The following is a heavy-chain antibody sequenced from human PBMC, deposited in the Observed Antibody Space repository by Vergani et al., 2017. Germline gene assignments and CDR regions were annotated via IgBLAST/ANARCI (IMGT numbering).Heavy chain of an antibody. CDR3: AKDESSRAYCGGDCYYYGMDV. V-gene: IGHV3-30*18. CDR1: GFTFSSYG. J-gene: IGHJ6*02. D-gene: IGHD2-21*01. CDR2: ISYDGSNK. Sequence: QVQLVESGGGVVQPGRSLRLSCAASGFTFSSYGMHWVRQAPGKGLEWVAVISYDGSNKYYADSVKGRFSISRDNSKNTLYLQMNSLRAEDTAVYYCAKDESSRAYCGGDCYYYGMDVWGQGTTVTVSS.